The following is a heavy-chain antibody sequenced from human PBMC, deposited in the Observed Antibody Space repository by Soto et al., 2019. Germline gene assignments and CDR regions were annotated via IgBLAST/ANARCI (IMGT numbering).Heavy chain of an antibody. J-gene: IGHJ4*02. D-gene: IGHD3-10*01. Sequence: PGGSLRLSCAASGFTFSSYWMHWVRQAPGKGLVWVSRIRSDGGDTNYADSVKGRFTISRDNAKNTLYLQMNSLRAEDTAVYYCASDRIIGSGSCDNWGLGNLVTVSS. CDR2: IRSDGGDT. CDR3: ASDRIIGSGSCDN. CDR1: GFTFSSYW. V-gene: IGHV3-74*01.